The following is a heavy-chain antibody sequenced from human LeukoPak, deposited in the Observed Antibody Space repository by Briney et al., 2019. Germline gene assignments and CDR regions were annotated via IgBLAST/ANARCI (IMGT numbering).Heavy chain of an antibody. J-gene: IGHJ4*01. CDR2: ITPGGGT. CDR3: ARDRYGDGFAHFDY. Sequence: ASVKVSCKASGYTFSSYAMHWVRQAPGQGLEWMGWITPGGGTNYPQKFQGGVAITWDTSITTTYMDLSRLTSDDTAVYYCARDRYGDGFAHFDYWGHGALVTVSS. D-gene: IGHD5-24*01. CDR1: GYTFSSYA. V-gene: IGHV1-2*02.